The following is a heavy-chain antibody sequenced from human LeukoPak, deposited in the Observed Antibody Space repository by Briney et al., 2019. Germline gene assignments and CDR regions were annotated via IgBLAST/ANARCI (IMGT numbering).Heavy chain of an antibody. CDR1: GFTFSSYS. Sequence: GGSLRLSCAASGFTFSSYSMNWVRQAPGKGLEWVSYISSSSSTIYYADSVKGRFTISRDNAKNSLYLQMNSLRAEDTAVYYCARDDRTARLNGMDVWGQGTTVTVSS. J-gene: IGHJ6*02. CDR2: ISSSSSTI. CDR3: ARDDRTARLNGMDV. V-gene: IGHV3-48*01. D-gene: IGHD4-17*01.